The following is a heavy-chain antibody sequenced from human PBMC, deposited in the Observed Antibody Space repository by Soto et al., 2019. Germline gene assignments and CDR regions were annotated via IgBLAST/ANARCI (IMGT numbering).Heavy chain of an antibody. Sequence: QLQLQESGPGLVKPSETLSLTCTVSGGSISSSSYYWGWIRQPPGQGLEWIGSIYYSGSTYYNPSLKNRVTIPVDKSKNQFALKLSYVTAPDTAVYYCARAIFLADWLLFALNWSDPWGQGTLVTVSS. V-gene: IGHV4-39*01. CDR1: GGSISSSSYY. D-gene: IGHD3-9*01. CDR2: IYYSGST. J-gene: IGHJ5*02. CDR3: ARAIFLADWLLFALNWSDP.